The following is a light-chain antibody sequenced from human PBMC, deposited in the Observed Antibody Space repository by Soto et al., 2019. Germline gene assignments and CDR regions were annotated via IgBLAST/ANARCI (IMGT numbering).Light chain of an antibody. CDR2: EVS. Sequence: QSALNQPASVSGSPGQSITISCNGTSSDIGVYNYVSWYQHHPGKAPKLMIDEVSNRPSGVSSLFSGYKSGNTASRTISELKAEYEADYYCNSYTSTSTLVFGGVTKLTVL. V-gene: IGLV2-14*01. CDR1: SSDIGVYNY. J-gene: IGLJ2*01. CDR3: NSYTSTSTLV.